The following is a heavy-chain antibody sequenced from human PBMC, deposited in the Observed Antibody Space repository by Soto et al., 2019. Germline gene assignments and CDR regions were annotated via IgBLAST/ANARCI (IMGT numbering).Heavy chain of an antibody. D-gene: IGHD4-17*01. Sequence: GGSLRLSCAASGFTFSSYSMNWVRQAPGKGLEWVSFISSSSSYIYYADSVKGRFTISRDNAKNSLYLQMNSLRAEDTVVYYCARSYDYGDYSNWFDPWGQGTLVTVSS. CDR2: ISSSSSYI. CDR1: GFTFSSYS. CDR3: ARSYDYGDYSNWFDP. J-gene: IGHJ5*02. V-gene: IGHV3-21*01.